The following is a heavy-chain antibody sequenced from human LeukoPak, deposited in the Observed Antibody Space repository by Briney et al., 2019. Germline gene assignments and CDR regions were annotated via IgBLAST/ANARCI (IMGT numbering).Heavy chain of an antibody. V-gene: IGHV3-43*02. CDR3: AKVQGGANYYDSSGYPYYFDY. D-gene: IGHD3-22*01. Sequence: GGSLRLSSAASGFTFDDYAMHWVRQAPGKGLGWVSLISGDGGSTYYADSVKGRFTISRDNSKNSLYLQMNSLRTEDTALYYCAKVQGGANYYDSSGYPYYFDYWGQGTLVTVSS. J-gene: IGHJ4*02. CDR1: GFTFDDYA. CDR2: ISGDGGST.